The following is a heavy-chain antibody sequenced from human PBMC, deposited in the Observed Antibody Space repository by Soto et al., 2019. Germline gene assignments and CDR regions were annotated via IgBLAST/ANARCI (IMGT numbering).Heavy chain of an antibody. V-gene: IGHV1-69*01. CDR3: ASDRDDYGSGNYYNRIDF. CDR2: IIPLFGTL. Sequence: QVQLVQSGAEVKKPGSSVKVSCKASGGIFSTYAISWLRQAPGQGLEWMGGIIPLFGTLNHAQRFQGRVTITADESKSTDYMELSRLRSEDTAVYYWASDRDDYGSGNYYNRIDFWGQGTLVTVSS. D-gene: IGHD3-10*01. J-gene: IGHJ4*02. CDR1: GGIFSTYA.